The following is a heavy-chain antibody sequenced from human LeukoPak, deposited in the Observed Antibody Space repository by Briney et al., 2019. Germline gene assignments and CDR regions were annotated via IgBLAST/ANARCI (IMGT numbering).Heavy chain of an antibody. J-gene: IGHJ4*02. D-gene: IGHD3-10*01. CDR1: GFIFSRYA. V-gene: IGHV3-30*18. Sequence: GGSLKLSCAASGFIFSRYAMHWVRQAPGKGLEWVAVISYDGSNKYYGDSVKGRFTISRDNSKSTLYLQMNSLRTEDTAVYYCVKDRTGTYTLDYWGQGTLVTVSS. CDR2: ISYDGSNK. CDR3: VKDRTGTYTLDY.